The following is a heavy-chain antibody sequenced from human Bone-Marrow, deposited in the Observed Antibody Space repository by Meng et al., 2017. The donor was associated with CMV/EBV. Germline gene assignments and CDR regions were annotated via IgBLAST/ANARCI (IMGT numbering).Heavy chain of an antibody. V-gene: IGHV1-2*02. J-gene: IGHJ6*02. CDR2: INPNSGGT. CDR1: GYTFTGYY. D-gene: IGHD1-1*01. CDR3: ARAVAGTNYYYYGMDV. Sequence: ASVKVSCKASGYTFTGYYMHCVRQAPGQGLEWMGWINPNSGGTNYAQKFQGRVTMTRDTSISTAYMELSRLRSDDTAVYYCARAVAGTNYYYYGMDVWGQGTTVTVSS.